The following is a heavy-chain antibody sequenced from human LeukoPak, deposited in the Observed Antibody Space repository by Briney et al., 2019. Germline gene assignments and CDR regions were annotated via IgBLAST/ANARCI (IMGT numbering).Heavy chain of an antibody. J-gene: IGHJ4*02. CDR2: IHHSGSTY. V-gene: IGHV4-30-4*01. CDR1: GGSISSGDYY. Sequence: SETLSLTCTVSGGSISSGDYYWSWIRQPPGKGLEWIGYIHHSGSTYYYNPSLKSRVTMSVDTSKNQFSLKLSSVGAADTAVYYCVRDRSRPNPFFDSWGQGTLVTVSS. CDR3: VRDRSRPNPFFDS. D-gene: IGHD6-13*01.